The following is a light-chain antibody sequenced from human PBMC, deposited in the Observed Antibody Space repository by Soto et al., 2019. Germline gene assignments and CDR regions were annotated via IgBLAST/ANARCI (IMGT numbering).Light chain of an antibody. V-gene: IGLV2-14*01. Sequence: QSALTQPASVSGSPGQSITISCTGTSSDVGAYKYVSWYQQHPGKAPKFMIYEVSNRPSGVSHRFSGSKSGNTASLTISGLQAEDEADYYCSSYTSSNNYVFGTGTKLTVL. CDR3: SSYTSSNNYV. CDR1: SSDVGAYKY. CDR2: EVS. J-gene: IGLJ1*01.